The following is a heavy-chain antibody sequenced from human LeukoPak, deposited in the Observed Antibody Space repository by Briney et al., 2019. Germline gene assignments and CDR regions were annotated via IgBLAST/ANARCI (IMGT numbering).Heavy chain of an antibody. Sequence: PSETLSLTCTVSGGSISSYYWSWIPEPPGKGLEWSGYIYYSGSTNYNPSIKSRVTISVDTSKNQFSLKLSSGTAADTAVYYCARGSGDGYNFVYWGQGTMVTVSS. D-gene: IGHD5-24*01. CDR1: GGSISSYY. CDR3: ARGSGDGYNFVY. J-gene: IGHJ4*02. CDR2: IYYSGST. V-gene: IGHV4-59*01.